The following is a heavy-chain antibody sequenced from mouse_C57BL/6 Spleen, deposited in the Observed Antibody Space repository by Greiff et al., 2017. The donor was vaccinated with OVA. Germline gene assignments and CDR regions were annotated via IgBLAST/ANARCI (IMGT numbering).Heavy chain of an antibody. V-gene: IGHV3-6*01. J-gene: IGHJ2*01. Sequence: ESGPGLVKPSQSLSLTCSVTGYSITSGYYWNWIRQFPGNKLEWMGYISYDGSNNYNPSLKNRISITRDTSKNQFFLKLNSVTTEDTATYYCAREGYDWGYWGQGTTLTVSS. D-gene: IGHD2-4*01. CDR1: GYSITSGYY. CDR2: ISYDGSN. CDR3: AREGYDWGY.